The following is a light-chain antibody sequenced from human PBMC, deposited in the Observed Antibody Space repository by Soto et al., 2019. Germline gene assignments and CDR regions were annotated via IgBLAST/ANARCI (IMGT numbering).Light chain of an antibody. V-gene: IGKV1-6*01. CDR2: ATS. J-gene: IGKJ4*01. Sequence: IEMSQSPATLSASVGDRVTITCRASQGIRNDLGWYQQKPGKAPNLLIYATSSLQGGVPSRFSGSGSGTDFTLTISSLQPEDVATYYCLQDNSYPLTFGGGTKV. CDR1: QGIRND. CDR3: LQDNSYPLT.